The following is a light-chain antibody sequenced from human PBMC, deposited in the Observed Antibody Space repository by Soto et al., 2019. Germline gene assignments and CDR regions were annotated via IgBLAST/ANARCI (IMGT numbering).Light chain of an antibody. J-gene: IGKJ1*01. CDR2: KAS. Sequence: DIQMTQSPSTLSASIGDRVTITCRASQSISTWLAWYQQKPGKAPNLLIYKASTLETVVPSRFSGSGSGTEFTLTISSLQPADVETYYCQQYSSYSRTFGQGTKVEIK. CDR1: QSISTW. CDR3: QQYSSYSRT. V-gene: IGKV1-5*03.